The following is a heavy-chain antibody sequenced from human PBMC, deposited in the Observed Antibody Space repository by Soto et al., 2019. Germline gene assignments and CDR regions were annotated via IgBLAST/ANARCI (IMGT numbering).Heavy chain of an antibody. D-gene: IGHD2-15*01. V-gene: IGHV1-3*01. Sequence: QVQLVQSGAEVKKPGASVKVSCKASGYTFTSYAMHWVRQAPGQRLEWMGWINAGNGNTKYSQKFQGRVTITRDTSASTDYMELSSLRSEDTAVYYCASTYCSGGSCYSWGQGTLVTVSS. J-gene: IGHJ4*02. CDR2: INAGNGNT. CDR3: ASTYCSGGSCYS. CDR1: GYTFTSYA.